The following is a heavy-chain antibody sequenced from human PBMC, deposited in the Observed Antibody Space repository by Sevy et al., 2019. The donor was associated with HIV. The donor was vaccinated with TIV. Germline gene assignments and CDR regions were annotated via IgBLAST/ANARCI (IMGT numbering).Heavy chain of an antibody. CDR2: INHSGST. D-gene: IGHD2-2*01. CDR3: AREGLYQLLEVRYYYYYMDV. J-gene: IGHJ6*03. V-gene: IGHV4-34*01. CDR1: GGSFSGYY. Sequence: SETLSLTCAVYGGSFSGYYWSWIRQPPGKGLEWIGEINHSGSTNYNPSLKSRVTISVDTSKNQFSLKLSSVTAADTAVYYWAREGLYQLLEVRYYYYYMDVWGKGTTVTVSS.